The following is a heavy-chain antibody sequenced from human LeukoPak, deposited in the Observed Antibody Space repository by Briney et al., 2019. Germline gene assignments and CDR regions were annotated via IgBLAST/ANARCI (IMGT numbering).Heavy chain of an antibody. J-gene: IGHJ4*02. Sequence: PGGSLRLSCAASGFTFNNHAMGWVRQAPGKGLEWVSDVSDGGTSTCYADSVKGRFAMSRDNSKNTLYLQMNSLRAEDTAVYCCAKDGSAAAGSEVDYWGQGTLDTVSS. V-gene: IGHV3-23*01. CDR1: GFTFNNHA. D-gene: IGHD6-13*01. CDR3: AKDGSAAAGSEVDY. CDR2: VSDGGTST.